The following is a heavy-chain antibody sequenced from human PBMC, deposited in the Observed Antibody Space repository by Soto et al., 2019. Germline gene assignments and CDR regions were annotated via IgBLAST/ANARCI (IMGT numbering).Heavy chain of an antibody. Sequence: QVQLVQSGAEVKKPGSSVKVSCKASGGTFSSYAISWVRQAPGQGLEWMGGIIPIFGTANYAQKFQGRVTITADKSTSTAYMELCSLRSEDTAVYYCAIGESDLHYYGMDVWGQGATVTVSS. CDR3: AIGESDLHYYGMDV. V-gene: IGHV1-69*06. CDR1: GGTFSSYA. D-gene: IGHD3-10*01. CDR2: IIPIFGTA. J-gene: IGHJ6*02.